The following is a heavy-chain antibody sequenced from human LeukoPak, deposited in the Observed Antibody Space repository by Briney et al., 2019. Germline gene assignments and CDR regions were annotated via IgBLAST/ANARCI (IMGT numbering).Heavy chain of an antibody. Sequence: PSETLSLTCAVSGYSISSGYYWGWIRQPPGKGLEWIGSIYHSGSTYYNPSLKSRVTISVDTSKNQFSLKLSSVTAADTAVYYCARGGYRSGGSCLTFDYWGQGTLVTVSS. CDR2: IYHSGST. J-gene: IGHJ4*02. CDR1: GYSISSGYY. CDR3: ARGGYRSGGSCLTFDY. D-gene: IGHD2-15*01. V-gene: IGHV4-38-2*01.